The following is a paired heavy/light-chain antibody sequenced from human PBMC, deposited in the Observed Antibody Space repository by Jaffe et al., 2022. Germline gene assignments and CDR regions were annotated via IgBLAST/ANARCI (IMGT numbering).Heavy chain of an antibody. V-gene: IGHV1-46*03. Sequence: QVQLVQSGAEVKKPGASVKVSCKASGYTFTSYYMHWVRQAPGQGLEWMGIISPSGGSTSYAQKFQGRVTMTRDTSTSTVYMELSSLRSEDTALYYCARALHSWSYRSPHQYYYMDVWGKGTTVTVSS. J-gene: IGHJ6*03. CDR3: ARALHSWSYRSPHQYYYMDV. CDR2: ISPSGGST. CDR1: GYTFTSYY. D-gene: IGHD1-7*01.
Light chain of an antibody. J-gene: IGLJ1*01. V-gene: IGLV2-14*01. Sequence: QSALTQPASVSGSPGQSITISCTGTSSDVVNYNYVSWYQQHPGKAPKLMIYEVSNRPSGVPNRFSGSKSDNTASLTISGLQPEDEADYYCTSFTSSSIFFGTGTKVTVL. CDR1: SSDVVNYNY. CDR3: TSFTSSSIF. CDR2: EVS.